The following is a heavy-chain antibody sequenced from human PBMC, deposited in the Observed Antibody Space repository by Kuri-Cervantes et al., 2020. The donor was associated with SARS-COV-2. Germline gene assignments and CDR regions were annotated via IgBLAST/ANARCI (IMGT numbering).Heavy chain of an antibody. CDR3: ARRGYSYGYYYYYYMDV. CDR2: ISYDGSNK. Sequence: GESLKISCAASGFTFSSYAMHWVRQAPGKGLEWVAVISYDGSNKYYADSVKGRFTISRDNSKNTLYLQMNSLRAEDTAVYYCARRGYSYGYYYYYYMDVWGKGTTVTVSS. V-gene: IGHV3-30-3*01. J-gene: IGHJ6*03. CDR1: GFTFSSYA. D-gene: IGHD5-18*01.